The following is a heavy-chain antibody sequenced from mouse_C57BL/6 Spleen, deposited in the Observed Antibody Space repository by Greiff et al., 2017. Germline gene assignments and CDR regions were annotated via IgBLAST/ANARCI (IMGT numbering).Heavy chain of an antibody. CDR1: GFTFSDYG. CDR3: ARHEDDVYGAY. V-gene: IGHV5-15*01. Sequence: DVQLVESGGGLVQPGGSLKLSCAASGFTFSDYGMAWVRQAPRQGPEWVAFISNLAYSIYYADTVTGRFTISRENATNTPYLEMSSLRSEDTAMYYCARHEDDVYGAYWGQGTLVTVSA. D-gene: IGHD2-3*01. J-gene: IGHJ3*01. CDR2: ISNLAYSI.